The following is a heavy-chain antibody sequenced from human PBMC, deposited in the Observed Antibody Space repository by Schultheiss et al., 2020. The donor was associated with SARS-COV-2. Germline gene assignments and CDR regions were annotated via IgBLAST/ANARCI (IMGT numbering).Heavy chain of an antibody. CDR3: ATCLKWGSWDNYFDY. J-gene: IGHJ4*02. D-gene: IGHD1-26*01. CDR1: GFTFSSYA. V-gene: IGHV3-30*04. CDR2: ISYDGTNK. Sequence: GGSLRLSCAASGFTFSSYAIHWVRQAPGKGLEWTAVISYDGTNKYYADSVKGRFTISRDNAKNSLYLQMNTLRAEDTAVYYCATCLKWGSWDNYFDYWGQGTLVTVSS.